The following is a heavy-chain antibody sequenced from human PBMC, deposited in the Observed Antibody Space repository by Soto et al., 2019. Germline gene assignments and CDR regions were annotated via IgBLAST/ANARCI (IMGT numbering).Heavy chain of an antibody. V-gene: IGHV3-30*03. J-gene: IGHJ4*02. D-gene: IGHD3-3*01. Sequence: PGGSLRLSCAASGFTFSNYVMHWVRQAPGKGLEWVAVISYDGNNRYYGDSVKGRFTISRDNSKNTVYLQMNSLRVEDTAVYYCASTWSGYYYFDSWGQGTLVTVSS. CDR1: GFTFSNYV. CDR3: ASTWSGYYYFDS. CDR2: ISYDGNNR.